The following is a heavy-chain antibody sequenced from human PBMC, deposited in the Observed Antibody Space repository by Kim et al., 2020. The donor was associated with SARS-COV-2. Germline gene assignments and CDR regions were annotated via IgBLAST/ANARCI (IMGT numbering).Heavy chain of an antibody. J-gene: IGHJ4*02. CDR1: GFTFSSYA. Sequence: GGSLRLSCAASGFTFSSYAMSWVRQAPGKGLEWVSAIRDGGGSTYYADSVKGRFTISRDNSKNTLYLQMNSLRAEDTAVYYCAKVRLWLGEVNFDYWGQGTLVTVSS. D-gene: IGHD3-10*01. CDR3: AKVRLWLGEVNFDY. CDR2: IRDGGGST. V-gene: IGHV3-23*01.